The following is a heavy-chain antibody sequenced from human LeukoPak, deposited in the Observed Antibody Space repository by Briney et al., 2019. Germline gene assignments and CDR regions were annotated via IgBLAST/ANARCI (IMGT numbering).Heavy chain of an antibody. Sequence: PSETLPLTCAVSGYSIGSGYYWGWIRQPPGEGLEWIGSIYHGGSTYYNPSLKSRVTMSVDTSKNQFSLKLSSVTAADTAVYYCARAYCTTTSCYGRYFDYWGQGTLVTVSS. CDR2: IYHGGST. D-gene: IGHD2-2*01. V-gene: IGHV4-38-2*01. CDR1: GYSIGSGYY. CDR3: ARAYCTTTSCYGRYFDY. J-gene: IGHJ4*02.